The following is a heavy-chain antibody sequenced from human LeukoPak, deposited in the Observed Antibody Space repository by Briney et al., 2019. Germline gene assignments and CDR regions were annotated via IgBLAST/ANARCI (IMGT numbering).Heavy chain of an antibody. CDR3: AKSFYGSGSPIPPLFDY. CDR2: ISGSGGST. V-gene: IGHV3-23*01. CDR1: GFTFSSYA. D-gene: IGHD3-10*01. J-gene: IGHJ4*02. Sequence: PGGSLRLSCAASGFTFSSYAVSWVRQAPGKGREWVSAISGSGGSTYYADSVKGRFTISRDNSKNTLYLQMNSLRAEDTAVYYCAKSFYGSGSPIPPLFDYWGQGTLVTVSS.